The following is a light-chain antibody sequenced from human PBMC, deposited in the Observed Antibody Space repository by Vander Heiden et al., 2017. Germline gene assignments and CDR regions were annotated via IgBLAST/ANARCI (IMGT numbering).Light chain of an antibody. Sequence: DIVMTQSPLSLPVTPGEPASISCRSSQSLLHSNGYNYLDWYLQKPGQSPQLLIYWGSNRAYGVPDRFSGSGSGTDFTLKISRGEAEDVGVYYCRQDLQSNTFGQGTKVXIK. CDR3: RQDLQSNT. J-gene: IGKJ1*01. CDR1: QSLLHSNGYNY. CDR2: WGS. V-gene: IGKV2-28*01.